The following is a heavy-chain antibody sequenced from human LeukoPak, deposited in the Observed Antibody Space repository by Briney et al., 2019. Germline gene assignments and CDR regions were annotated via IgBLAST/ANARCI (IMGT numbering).Heavy chain of an antibody. Sequence: GGSLRLSCAASGFTFSSYAMSWVRQAPGKGLEWVSAISGSGGSTYYADSVKGRFTISRDNSKSTLYLQMNSLRAEDTAVYYCAKASGKDILTGYRYGMDVWGKGTTVTVS. D-gene: IGHD3-9*01. V-gene: IGHV3-23*01. CDR1: GFTFSSYA. CDR2: ISGSGGST. J-gene: IGHJ6*04. CDR3: AKASGKDILTGYRYGMDV.